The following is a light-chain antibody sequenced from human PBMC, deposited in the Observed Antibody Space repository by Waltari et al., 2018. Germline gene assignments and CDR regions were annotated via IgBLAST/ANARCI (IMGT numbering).Light chain of an antibody. CDR2: EVT. Sequence: QSGLTQPASVSGSPGQSITVSCTGTSSDVGNYNLVSWYQQYPGKAPRLMVYEVTKRTSGVSDRFFGSKSGNTASLTISGLQSEDEADYYCCSYAGLGIYVFGT. CDR1: SSDVGNYNL. V-gene: IGLV2-23*02. J-gene: IGLJ1*01. CDR3: CSYAGLGIYV.